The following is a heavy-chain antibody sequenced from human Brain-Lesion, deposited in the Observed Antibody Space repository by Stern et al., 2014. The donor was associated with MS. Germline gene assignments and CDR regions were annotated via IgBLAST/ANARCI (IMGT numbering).Heavy chain of an antibody. CDR3: ARVYNTIYGIVTQRGSGMDV. V-gene: IGHV3-7*01. CDR1: GFTFGNYW. J-gene: IGHJ6*02. Sequence: EDQLVESGGGLVQPGGSLTISCTAAGFTFGNYWMTWVRQAPGKGLEWGAHINEDGTEKNYVDSVKGRFTISRDNARNLLYLQMNSLRVEDTALYYCARVYNTIYGIVTQRGSGMDVWGQGTTVIVSS. D-gene: IGHD3-3*01. CDR2: INEDGTEK.